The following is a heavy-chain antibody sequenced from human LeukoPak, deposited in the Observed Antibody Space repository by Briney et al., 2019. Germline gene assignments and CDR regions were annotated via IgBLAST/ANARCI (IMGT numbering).Heavy chain of an antibody. CDR2: IYYSGST. D-gene: IGHD3-3*01. CDR1: GGSISSYY. J-gene: IGHJ6*02. V-gene: IGHV4-59*06. CDR3: ARVPDYDFWSGYAGGMDV. Sequence: SETLSLTCTVCGGSISSYYWSWIRQPPGKGLEWIGYIYYSGSTYYNPSLKSRVTISVDTSKNQFSLKLSSVTAADTAVYYCARVPDYDFWSGYAGGMDVWGQGTTVTVSS.